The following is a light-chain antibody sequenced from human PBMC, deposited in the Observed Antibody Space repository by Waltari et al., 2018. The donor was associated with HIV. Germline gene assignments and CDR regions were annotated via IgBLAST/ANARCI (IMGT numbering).Light chain of an antibody. J-gene: IGLJ2*01. CDR3: TSYTSNDTLL. CDR2: EVI. V-gene: IGLV2-14*01. Sequence: HSALTQPASVSASPGQSITISCTGTRSAFGISNHVSWYQQHPGNVPKVIISEVISRPSGVSDRFSGSKSGNTASLTISGLQPEDEADYYCTSYTSNDTLLFGGGTKVTVL. CDR1: RSAFGISNH.